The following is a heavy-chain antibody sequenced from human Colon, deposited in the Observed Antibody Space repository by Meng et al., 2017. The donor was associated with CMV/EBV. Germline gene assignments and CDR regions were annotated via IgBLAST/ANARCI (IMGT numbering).Heavy chain of an antibody. V-gene: IGHV1-69*05. Sequence: SSKASGGTFSSYAIGWVRQAPGQGLEWMGGIIPIFGTANYAQKFQGRVTITTDESTSTAYMELSSLRSEDTAVYYCAWRGNAVGFDYWGQGTLVTVSS. CDR1: GGTFSSYA. CDR3: AWRGNAVGFDY. D-gene: IGHD4-23*01. J-gene: IGHJ4*02. CDR2: IIPIFGTA.